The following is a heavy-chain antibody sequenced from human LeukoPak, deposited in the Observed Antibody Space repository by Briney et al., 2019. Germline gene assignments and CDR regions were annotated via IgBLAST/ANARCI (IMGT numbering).Heavy chain of an antibody. J-gene: IGHJ4*02. CDR2: INSDGSTT. CDR1: GFTFSSYW. Sequence: SGGSLRLSCTASGFTFSSYWMHWARQAPGKGLVWVSRINSDGSTTSYADSVKGRFTISRDNAKNTLYLQMNSLRAEDTAVYYRATQNSGSVDYWGQGTLVTVSS. CDR3: ATQNSGSVDY. D-gene: IGHD4-23*01. V-gene: IGHV3-74*01.